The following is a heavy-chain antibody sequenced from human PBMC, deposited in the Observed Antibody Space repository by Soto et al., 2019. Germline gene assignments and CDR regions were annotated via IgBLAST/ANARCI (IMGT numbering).Heavy chain of an antibody. Sequence: EVQLLESGGGLVQPGGSLRLSCAASGFTFSSYAMSWVRQAPGKGLEWVSAISGSGGSTYYADSVKGRFTISRDNSQNTLYLQMNSLRAEDTAVYYCAQSVVPAATGRVWFDPWCQGTMVTVSS. V-gene: IGHV3-23*01. J-gene: IGHJ5*02. CDR2: ISGSGGST. CDR3: AQSVVPAATGRVWFDP. D-gene: IGHD2-2*01. CDR1: GFTFSSYA.